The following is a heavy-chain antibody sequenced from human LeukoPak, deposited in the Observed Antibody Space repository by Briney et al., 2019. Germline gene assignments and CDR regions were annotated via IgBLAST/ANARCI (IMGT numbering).Heavy chain of an antibody. CDR1: GGSISNTNNY. V-gene: IGHV4-39*01. D-gene: IGHD6-19*01. CDR2: GYYTGST. Sequence: SETLSLTCTVSGGSISNTNNYWGCIRQPPGKGLEWIVSGYYTGSTYDNSSLKSRVTISIDTSKNQFSLNLYSMTDAATAVYYCARRILGGSGWTFDYWGQGTLVSVSS. J-gene: IGHJ4*02. CDR3: ARRILGGSGWTFDY.